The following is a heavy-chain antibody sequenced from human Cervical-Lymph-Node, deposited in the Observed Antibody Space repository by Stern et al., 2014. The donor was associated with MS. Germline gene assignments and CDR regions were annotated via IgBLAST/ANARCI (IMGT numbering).Heavy chain of an antibody. CDR1: GFPFSGHG. Sequence: VQLEESGGGVVQPGGSLRLSCAASGFPFSGHGLHWVRQAPGKGLEWVALISSDGSNKWYAESVKGRFTISRDSSRNTMFLQMNTLRLEDAAVYYCARDGPNYDHNGRGDAFDVWGQGAMVTVSP. CDR3: ARDGPNYDHNGRGDAFDV. CDR2: ISSDGSNK. V-gene: IGHV3-33*05. D-gene: IGHD3-22*01. J-gene: IGHJ3*01.